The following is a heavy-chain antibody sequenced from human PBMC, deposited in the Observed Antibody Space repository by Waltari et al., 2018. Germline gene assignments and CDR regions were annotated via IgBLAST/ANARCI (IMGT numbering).Heavy chain of an antibody. V-gene: IGHV4-34*01. J-gene: IGHJ4*02. Sequence: QVQLQQWGAGLLKPSETLSLTCAVYAGSFSGYYWSWIRQPPGKGLEWIGEINHSGSTNYNPSLKSRVTISVDTSKNQFSLKLSSVTAADTAVYYCARHRYYYDSSGHYFDYWGQGTLVTVSS. CDR2: INHSGST. D-gene: IGHD3-22*01. CDR3: ARHRYYYDSSGHYFDY. CDR1: AGSFSGYY.